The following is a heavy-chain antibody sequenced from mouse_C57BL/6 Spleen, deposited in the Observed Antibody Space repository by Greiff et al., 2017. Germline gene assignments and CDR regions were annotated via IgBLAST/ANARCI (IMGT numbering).Heavy chain of an antibody. Sequence: EVQLQESGPGLVKPSQSLSLTCSVTDYSITSGYYWNWIRQFPGNKLEWMGYISYDGSNNYNPSLKNRISITRDTSKNQFFLKLNSVTTEDTATYYCAIDGYSYAMDYWGQGTSVTVSS. CDR1: DYSITSGYY. CDR2: ISYDGSN. CDR3: AIDGYSYAMDY. D-gene: IGHD2-3*01. J-gene: IGHJ4*01. V-gene: IGHV3-6*01.